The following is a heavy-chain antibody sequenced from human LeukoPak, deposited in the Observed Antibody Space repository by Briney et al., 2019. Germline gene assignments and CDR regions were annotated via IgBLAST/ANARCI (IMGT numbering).Heavy chain of an antibody. Sequence: SETLSLTCTVSGDSISSYHWNWIRQPAGKGLEWIGRIYTTGSTNYNPSLKSRVTMSVDTSKNQFSLKLSSVTAADTAVYYCARGGQVRGYCSSTSCYAFFGPWGPGTLVTVSS. CDR3: ARGGQVRGYCSSTSCYAFFGP. CDR2: IYTTGST. D-gene: IGHD2-2*01. CDR1: GDSISSYH. V-gene: IGHV4-4*07. J-gene: IGHJ5*02.